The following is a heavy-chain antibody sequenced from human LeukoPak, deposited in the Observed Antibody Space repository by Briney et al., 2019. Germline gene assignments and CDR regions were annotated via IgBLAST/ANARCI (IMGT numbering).Heavy chain of an antibody. V-gene: IGHV1-3*03. CDR2: INPGNGDT. Sequence: ASVKVSCKTSGYSFTSQDMHWVRQAPGQSLEWMGCINPGNGDTKYSQEFQGRVTITRDTSATTAYMELSSLRSDDMAVYYCTLYNYWGQGTMVTVSS. D-gene: IGHD2-2*02. CDR3: TLYNY. J-gene: IGHJ4*02. CDR1: GYSFTSQD.